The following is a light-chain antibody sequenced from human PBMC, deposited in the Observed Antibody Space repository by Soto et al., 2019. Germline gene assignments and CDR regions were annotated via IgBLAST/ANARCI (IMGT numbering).Light chain of an antibody. CDR3: QKFNSAPYT. Sequence: DIQMTQSPSSLSASVGDRVTITCRASPGISNYLAWYQQKPGKVPKLLIYAASTLQSGVPSRFSGSGFGTDFTLTISSLQPEDVATYYCQKFNSAPYTFGQGTKLEIK. J-gene: IGKJ2*01. CDR1: PGISNY. V-gene: IGKV1-27*01. CDR2: AAS.